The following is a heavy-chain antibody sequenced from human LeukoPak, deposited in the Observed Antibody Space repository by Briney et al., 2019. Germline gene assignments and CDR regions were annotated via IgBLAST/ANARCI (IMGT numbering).Heavy chain of an antibody. CDR1: GFTFTSSA. Sequence: SVKVSCKASGFTFTSSAVQWVRQARGQRLEWIGWIVVGSGNTNYAQKFQERVTITRDMSASTAYMELSSLRSEDTAVYYCAAVGTSIAPSDYWGQGTLVTVSS. J-gene: IGHJ4*02. V-gene: IGHV1-58*01. D-gene: IGHD6-6*01. CDR3: AAVGTSIAPSDY. CDR2: IVVGSGNT.